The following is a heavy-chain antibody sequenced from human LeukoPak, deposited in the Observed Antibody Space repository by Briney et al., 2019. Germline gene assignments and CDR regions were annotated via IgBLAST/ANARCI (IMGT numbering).Heavy chain of an antibody. CDR1: RYTLTELS. CDR3: ATSAVSISWPVISPLFDY. V-gene: IGHV1-24*01. J-gene: IGHJ4*02. D-gene: IGHD3-22*01. Sequence: ASVKVSFKVSRYTLTELSMHWVRQAPGKGLEWMGGFDPEDGETIYAQKFQGRVTMTEDTSTDTAYMELSSLRSEDTAVYYCATSAVSISWPVISPLFDYWGQGTLVTVSS. CDR2: FDPEDGET.